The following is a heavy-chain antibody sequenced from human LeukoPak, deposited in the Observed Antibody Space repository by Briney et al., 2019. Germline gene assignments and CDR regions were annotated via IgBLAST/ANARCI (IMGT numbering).Heavy chain of an antibody. J-gene: IGHJ3*02. Sequence: SETLSLTCTVSGGSISSYYWSWIRQPPGKALEWIGNIFYSGSTYYSPSLKSRVTISLDTSRNQFSLKLNSVTAADTAVYYCAKSNGYGLIDIWGQGTMVTVSS. CDR3: AKSNGYGLIDI. D-gene: IGHD3-10*01. CDR2: IFYSGST. V-gene: IGHV4-59*12. CDR1: GGSISSYY.